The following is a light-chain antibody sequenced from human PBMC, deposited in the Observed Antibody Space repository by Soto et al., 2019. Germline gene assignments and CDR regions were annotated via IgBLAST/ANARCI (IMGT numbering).Light chain of an antibody. Sequence: DIQMTQSPSTLSASVGDRVTITCRASQNINTWVYWYQQKPGHAPKLMMYHASSLESGVASRFSGSGSGTEFTLSISSLHHEDFETYFCQQYQSFSTFAGGKKVEVK. CDR1: QNINTW. CDR3: QQYQSFST. J-gene: IGKJ4*01. V-gene: IGKV1-5*01. CDR2: HAS.